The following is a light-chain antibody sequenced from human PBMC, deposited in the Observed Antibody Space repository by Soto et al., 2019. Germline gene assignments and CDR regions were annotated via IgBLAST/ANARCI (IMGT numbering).Light chain of an antibody. V-gene: IGLV1-44*01. CDR1: TSNIGTNT. J-gene: IGLJ2*01. CDR3: ATWDDSLNVV. CDR2: SND. Sequence: QSVLTQSPSASGTPGQRVSISWSGSTSNIGTNTVSWYQHVPGTAPKLLIYSNDQRHSAVPGRFSGSKSGTSASLAISGLLSEDEADYYCATWDDSLNVVFGGGTKLTVL.